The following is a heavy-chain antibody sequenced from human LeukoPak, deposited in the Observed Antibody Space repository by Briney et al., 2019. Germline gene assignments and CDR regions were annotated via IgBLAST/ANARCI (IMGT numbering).Heavy chain of an antibody. V-gene: IGHV3-23*01. J-gene: IGHJ4*03. CDR2: TSGSGGST. CDR3: AKSSYYDSSGYYREYYFDF. Sequence: GGSLRLSCAASRFTFSTYGMSWVRQAPGKGLEWVSSTSGSGGSTNYADSAKGRFTISRDNSKNTLYLQMNSLRDEDTAVYYCAKSSYYDSSGYYREYYFDFWGQGTTVTVSS. D-gene: IGHD3-22*01. CDR1: RFTFSTYG.